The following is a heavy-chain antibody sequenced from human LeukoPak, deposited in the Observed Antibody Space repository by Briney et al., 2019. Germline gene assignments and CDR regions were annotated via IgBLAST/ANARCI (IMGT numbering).Heavy chain of an antibody. CDR1: GGSFSGYY. J-gene: IGHJ4*02. CDR3: AAVGYCSGGSCYWGYY. V-gene: IGHV4-34*01. CDR2: INHSGST. D-gene: IGHD2-15*01. Sequence: PSETLSLTCAVYGGSFSGYYWSWIRQPPGKGLEWIGEINHSGSTNYNPSLKSRVTISVDTSKNQFSLKLSSVTAADTAVYYCAAVGYCSGGSCYWGYYWGQGTLVTVSS.